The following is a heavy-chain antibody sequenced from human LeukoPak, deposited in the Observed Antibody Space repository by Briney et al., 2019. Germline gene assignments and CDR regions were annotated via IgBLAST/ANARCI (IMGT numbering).Heavy chain of an antibody. J-gene: IGHJ6*03. V-gene: IGHV4-39*02. CDR3: AKDWSYQGNYYYMDV. CDR2: IYYSGNT. CDR1: GDSISTSNSY. D-gene: IGHD1-26*01. Sequence: SETLSLTCTVSGDSISTSNSYWGWIRQPPGKGLEWIGSIYYSGNTYYNASLKSRVTISVDTSKNQFSLKLTSVTAADTAVYYCAKDWSYQGNYYYMDVWGKGTTVTISS.